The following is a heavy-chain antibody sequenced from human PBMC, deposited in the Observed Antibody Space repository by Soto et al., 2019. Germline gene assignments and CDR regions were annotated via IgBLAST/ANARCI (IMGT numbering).Heavy chain of an antibody. J-gene: IGHJ4*02. D-gene: IGHD4-17*01. Sequence: GESLKISCKGSGYTFTRYWIGWVRQMPGKGLECLGIIYPGDSDTRYSPSFQGQVTISADKSINTAYLQWSSLKASDTAIYYCARTKDYGGNSRSPFDFWGQGTLVTVYS. CDR3: ARTKDYGGNSRSPFDF. CDR1: GYTFTRYW. V-gene: IGHV5-51*01. CDR2: IYPGDSDT.